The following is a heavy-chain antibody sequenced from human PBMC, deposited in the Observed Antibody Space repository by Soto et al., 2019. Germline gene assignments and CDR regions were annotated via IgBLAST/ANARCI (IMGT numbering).Heavy chain of an antibody. V-gene: IGHV3-30*18. CDR3: AKLGFDSSRASSMFDC. CDR1: GFTFSSYG. CDR2: ISYDGKTE. Sequence: QVQLVESGGGVVQPGRSLRLSCAASGFTFSSYGMHWVRQAPGKGLDWVAIISYDGKTEYYADSVKGRFTISRDNSRNMLYLQMTSLRAEDTAVYYCAKLGFDSSRASSMFDCWGQGTLVTVSS. D-gene: IGHD3-22*01. J-gene: IGHJ4*02.